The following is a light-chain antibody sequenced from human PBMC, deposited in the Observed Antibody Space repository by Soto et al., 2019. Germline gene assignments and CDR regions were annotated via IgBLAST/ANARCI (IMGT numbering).Light chain of an antibody. V-gene: IGKV1-5*01. J-gene: IGKJ1*01. Sequence: DIQMTQSPSTLSASVGDRVTITCRASQSISSWLAWYQQKPGKAPKLLVYDASSLESGGPSRFSGSGSGTEFPLTISSLQPDDFATYYCQQYNSYSWTFGQGTKV. CDR3: QQYNSYSWT. CDR2: DAS. CDR1: QSISSW.